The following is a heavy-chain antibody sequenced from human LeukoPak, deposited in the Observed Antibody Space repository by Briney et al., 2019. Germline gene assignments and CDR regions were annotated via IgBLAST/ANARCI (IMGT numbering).Heavy chain of an antibody. CDR3: ARVYGDYEGHYYMDV. V-gene: IGHV3-66*01. D-gene: IGHD4-17*01. CDR2: IYSDSST. CDR1: GFTFSSYS. J-gene: IGHJ6*03. Sequence: PGGSLRLSCAASGFTFSSYSMNWVRQAPGKGLEWVSLIYSDSSTFYADSVRGRFTISRDNPRNTLYLQMNSLRAEDTAVYYCARVYGDYEGHYYMDVWGNGTTVTISS.